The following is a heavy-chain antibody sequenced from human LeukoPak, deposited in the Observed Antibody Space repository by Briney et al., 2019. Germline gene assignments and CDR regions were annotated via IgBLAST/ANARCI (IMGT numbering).Heavy chain of an antibody. CDR2: ISGSGGST. CDR3: ASTGWLDDPHFDY. J-gene: IGHJ4*02. D-gene: IGHD6-19*01. Sequence: GGSLRLSCAASGFTFSSYAMSWVRQAPGKGLEWVSAISGSGGSTYYADSVKGRLTISRDNSKNTLYLQMNSLRAEDTAVYYCASTGWLDDPHFDYWGQGTLATVSS. CDR1: GFTFSSYA. V-gene: IGHV3-23*01.